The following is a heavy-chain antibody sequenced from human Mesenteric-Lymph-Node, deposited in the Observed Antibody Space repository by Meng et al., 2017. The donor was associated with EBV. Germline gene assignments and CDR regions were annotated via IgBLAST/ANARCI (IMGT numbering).Heavy chain of an antibody. J-gene: IGHJ4*02. Sequence: QLEESGGGVGQPGTSLRLSCSTSGFSFSDYGMHWVRQAPGKGLEWVALIWYEVNNEYYADSLKGRFTISRDNSKNTVYLEMNSLIGDDTAVYFCGITRGYHGSGNYYGRWGQGTLVTVSS. CDR1: GFSFSDYG. V-gene: IGHV3-33*04. CDR3: GITRGYHGSGNYYGR. CDR2: IWYEVNNE. D-gene: IGHD3-10*01.